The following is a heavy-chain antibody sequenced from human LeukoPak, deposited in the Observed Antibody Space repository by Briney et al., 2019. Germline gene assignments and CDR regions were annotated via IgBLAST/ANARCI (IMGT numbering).Heavy chain of an antibody. CDR1: GGSISSYY. D-gene: IGHD3-16*01. Sequence: PSETLSLTCTVSGGSISSYYWSWIRQPPGKGLEWIGYIYYSGNTNYNPSLKSRVTISVDTSKNQFSLELSSVTAADTAVYYCARWGSITTARFDYWGQGTLVTVSS. CDR3: ARWGSITTARFDY. J-gene: IGHJ4*02. CDR2: IYYSGNT. V-gene: IGHV4-59*01.